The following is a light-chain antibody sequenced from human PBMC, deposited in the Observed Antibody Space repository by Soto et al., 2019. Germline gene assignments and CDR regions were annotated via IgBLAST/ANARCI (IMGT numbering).Light chain of an antibody. CDR3: SSYTTTSRV. Sequence: QSALTQPASVSGSPGQSITISCTGTSSDVGAYNYVSWYQQHPGKAPRLMIYDVSTRPSGVSDRFSGSKSGNTASLTISGLQAEDDADYYCSSYTTTSRVFGTGTKLTVL. CDR2: DVS. CDR1: SSDVGAYNY. V-gene: IGLV2-14*01. J-gene: IGLJ1*01.